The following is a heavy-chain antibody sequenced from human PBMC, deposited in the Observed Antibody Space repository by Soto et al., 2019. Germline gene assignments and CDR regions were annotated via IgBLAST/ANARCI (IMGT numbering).Heavy chain of an antibody. CDR3: ARVNGASYNQVPPSAY. Sequence: QVQLVQSGAEVKKPGASVKVSCKASGYTFTSYGISWVRQAPGQGLEWMGWISAYNGNTNYAQKFQGRVTMTTDTXTXXDYMELRSLRSDDTAVYYCARVNGASYNQVPPSAYWGRGTLVTVSS. V-gene: IGHV1-18*01. J-gene: IGHJ4*02. D-gene: IGHD7-27*01. CDR2: ISAYNGNT. CDR1: GYTFTSYG.